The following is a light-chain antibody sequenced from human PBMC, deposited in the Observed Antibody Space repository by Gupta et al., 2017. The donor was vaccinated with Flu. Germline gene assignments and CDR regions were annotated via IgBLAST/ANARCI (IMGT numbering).Light chain of an antibody. CDR2: ATS. V-gene: IGKV1-39*01. CDR3: QQSYRTPLT. CDR1: QNIRGY. Sequence: DIQMTQSPSSLSASVGDRVTITCRASQNIRGYLNWYQQKPGKAPKVLIYATSNLQSGVPSRCSGSESGTDFTLTVSSLQPEDFATYYCQQSYRTPLTFGQGTKLEI. J-gene: IGKJ2*01.